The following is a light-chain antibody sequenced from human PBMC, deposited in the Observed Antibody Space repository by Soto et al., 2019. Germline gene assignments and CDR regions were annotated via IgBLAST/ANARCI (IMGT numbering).Light chain of an antibody. CDR3: QQRIKWPIT. V-gene: IGKV3-11*01. Sequence: EIVWTQSPATLSLSPGERDTLSCMASQSVATYVAWYQQKPGQAPRLLIYDAFNRATGTPARFSGSGSGTDFTLTISSLEPADSAVYYCQQRIKWPITFGQGTRLDIK. J-gene: IGKJ5*01. CDR1: QSVATY. CDR2: DAF.